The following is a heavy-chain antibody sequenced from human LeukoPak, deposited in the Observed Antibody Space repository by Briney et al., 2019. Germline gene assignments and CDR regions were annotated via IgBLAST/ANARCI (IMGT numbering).Heavy chain of an antibody. J-gene: IGHJ4*02. Sequence: PSETLSLTCTVSGASINNYSWSWIRQPPGKGLEWIGYIYYSGTTTYNPSLKSRLTISIDTSNNQFSLRLGSVTAADTAVYYCARRREVGANYYWGQGTLVTVSS. V-gene: IGHV4-59*08. CDR1: GASINNYS. D-gene: IGHD1-26*01. CDR2: IYYSGTT. CDR3: ARRREVGANYY.